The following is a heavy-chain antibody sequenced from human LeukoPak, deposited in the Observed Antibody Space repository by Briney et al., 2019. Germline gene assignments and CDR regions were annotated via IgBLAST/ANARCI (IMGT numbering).Heavy chain of an antibody. CDR3: ARVSYDGRGALFDY. CDR1: GGSFSGYY. CDR2: VYTSGST. J-gene: IGHJ4*02. V-gene: IGHV4-59*10. D-gene: IGHD1-26*01. Sequence: SETLSLTCAVYGGSFSGYYWSWIRQPAGKGLEWIGRVYTSGSTNYNPSLKSRVTISVDKSKNQFSLMLSSVTAADTAVYYCARVSYDGRGALFDYWGQGTLVTVSS.